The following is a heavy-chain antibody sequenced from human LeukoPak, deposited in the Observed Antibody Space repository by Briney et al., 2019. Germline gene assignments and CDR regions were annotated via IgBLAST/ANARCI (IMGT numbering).Heavy chain of an antibody. V-gene: IGHV1-8*01. CDR2: MNPNSGNT. CDR1: GYTFTSYD. J-gene: IGHJ6*02. Sequence: GASVKVSCKASGYTFTSYDINWVRQATGQGLEWMGWMNPNSGNTGYAQKFQGRVTMTRNTSISTAYTELSSLRSEDTAVYYCATLRGFGPLPSSYYYYYGMDVWGQGTTVTVSS. D-gene: IGHD3-10*01. CDR3: ATLRGFGPLPSSYYYYYGMDV.